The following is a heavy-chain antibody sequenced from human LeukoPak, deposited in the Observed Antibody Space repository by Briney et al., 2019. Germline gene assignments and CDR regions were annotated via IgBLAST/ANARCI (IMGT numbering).Heavy chain of an antibody. Sequence: AGGSLRLSCAASGFTFSSYGMHWVRQAPGKGLEWVAAIWYDGSNKYYADSVKGRFTISRDNSKNTLYLQMNSLRAEDTAVYYCARDRITMVRGVDYYFDYWGQGTLVTVSS. J-gene: IGHJ4*02. V-gene: IGHV3-33*01. D-gene: IGHD3-10*01. CDR2: IWYDGSNK. CDR3: ARDRITMVRGVDYYFDY. CDR1: GFTFSSYG.